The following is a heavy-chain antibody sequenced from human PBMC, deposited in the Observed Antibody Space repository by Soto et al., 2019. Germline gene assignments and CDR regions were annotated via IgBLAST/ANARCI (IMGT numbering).Heavy chain of an antibody. CDR2: ISAYNGNT. CDR3: ARDAPEAKYYHGMDV. V-gene: IGHV1-18*01. CDR1: GYTFNNFG. J-gene: IGHJ6*02. Sequence: ASVKVSCKASGYTFNNFGITWVRQAPGQGLEWMGWISAYNGNTNYAQKLQGRVTMTTDASTTTAYMDLRSLTSDDTAVYYCARDAPEAKYYHGMDVWGQGTMVTVSS. D-gene: IGHD5-12*01.